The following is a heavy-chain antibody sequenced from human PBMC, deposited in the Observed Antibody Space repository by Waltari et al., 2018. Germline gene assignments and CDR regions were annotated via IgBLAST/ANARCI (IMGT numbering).Heavy chain of an antibody. D-gene: IGHD6-19*01. V-gene: IGHV4-34*01. CDR1: GGSFSGYY. Sequence: QVQLQQWGAGLLKPSETLSLTCAAYGGSFSGYYWSWIRQPPGKGLEWIGEINHSGSTNYNPSLKSRVTISVDTSKNQFSLRLTSVTAADTAMYYCARLPTYSSGWYPRGYFDYWGQGTLVTVSS. CDR3: ARLPTYSSGWYPRGYFDY. J-gene: IGHJ4*02. CDR2: INHSGST.